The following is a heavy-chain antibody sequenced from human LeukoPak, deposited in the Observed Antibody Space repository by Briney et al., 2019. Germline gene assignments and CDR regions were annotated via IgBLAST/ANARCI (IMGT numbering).Heavy chain of an antibody. D-gene: IGHD2-2*03. V-gene: IGHV3-23*01. J-gene: IGHJ4*02. Sequence: AGGSLRLSCAAAGFTFSSYAMSWVRQAPGKGLEWVSGISGNGPYTFYTDSVKGRFTISRDSSKNTLYLQMNSLRAEDTALYYCAKHGYCSGISCFFDFWGQGTLVTVSS. CDR3: AKHGYCSGISCFFDF. CDR2: ISGNGPYT. CDR1: GFTFSSYA.